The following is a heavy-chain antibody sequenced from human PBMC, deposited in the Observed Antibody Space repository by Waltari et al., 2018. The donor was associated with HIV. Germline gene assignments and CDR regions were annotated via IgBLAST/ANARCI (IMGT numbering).Heavy chain of an antibody. CDR1: GGSFSGYY. CDR3: ARGREGGSYSEFDY. Sequence: QVQLQLWGAGLLKPSETLSLTCAVYGGSFSGYYWSWIRQPPGKGLEWIGEIDHRGSTNYNPSLKSRVTISVDTSKNQFSLKLSSVTAADTAVYYCARGREGGSYSEFDYWGQGTLVTVSS. J-gene: IGHJ4*02. V-gene: IGHV4-34*01. CDR2: IDHRGST. D-gene: IGHD1-26*01.